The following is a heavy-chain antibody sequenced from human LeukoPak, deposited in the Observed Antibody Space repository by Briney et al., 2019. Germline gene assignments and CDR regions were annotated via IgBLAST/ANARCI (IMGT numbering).Heavy chain of an antibody. V-gene: IGHV3-30*04. J-gene: IGHJ3*02. CDR2: ISYDGSNK. CDR3: AKGFGRWWYDAFDI. Sequence: GRSLRLSCAASGFTFSSYAMHWVRQAPGKGLEWVAVISYDGSNKYYADSVKGRFTISRDNSKNTLYLQMNSLRAEDTAVYYCAKGFGRWWYDAFDIWGQGTMVTVSS. CDR1: GFTFSSYA. D-gene: IGHD2-15*01.